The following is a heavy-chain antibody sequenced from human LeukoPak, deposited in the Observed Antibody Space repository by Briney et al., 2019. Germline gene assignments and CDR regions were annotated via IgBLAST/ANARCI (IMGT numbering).Heavy chain of an antibody. CDR3: ARGARYSTSSGWFDP. J-gene: IGHJ5*02. V-gene: IGHV1-69*05. Sequence: ASVKVSCKASGGTFSSYAISWVRQAPGQGLEWMGGLIPIFGTPNYAQKFQGRVTIITDESTSTVYMELSSLRSKDTAVYYCARGARYSTSSGWFDPWGQGTLVTVSS. D-gene: IGHD6-6*01. CDR2: LIPIFGTP. CDR1: GGTFSSYA.